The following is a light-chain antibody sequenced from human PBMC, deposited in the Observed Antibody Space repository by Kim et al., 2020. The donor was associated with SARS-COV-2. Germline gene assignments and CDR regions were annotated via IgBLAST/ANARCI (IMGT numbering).Light chain of an antibody. V-gene: IGLV3-21*04. CDR2: YDS. CDR3: QVWDSSSDHPV. CDR1: NIGDKS. Sequence: SYELTQPPSVSVAPGKTARITCGGNNIGDKSVHWYQQKPGQAPVVVISYDSDRPSGIPERFSVSNSGNTATVTISRVEAGDEADYYCQVWDSSSDHPVFGGGTQLTVL. J-gene: IGLJ2*01.